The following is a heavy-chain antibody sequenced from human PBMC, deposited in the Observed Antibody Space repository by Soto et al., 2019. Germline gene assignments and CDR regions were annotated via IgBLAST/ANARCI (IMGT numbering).Heavy chain of an antibody. V-gene: IGHV3-21*01. CDR1: GFTFSSYS. D-gene: IGHD3-22*01. Sequence: GGSLRLSCAASGFTFSSYSMNWVRQAPGKGLEWVSSISSSSSYIYYADSVKGRFTISRDNAKNSLYLQMNSLRAEDTAVYYCARDLPPRGIVVVITTALDYWGQGTLVTVSS. CDR2: ISSSSSYI. CDR3: ARDLPPRGIVVVITTALDY. J-gene: IGHJ4*02.